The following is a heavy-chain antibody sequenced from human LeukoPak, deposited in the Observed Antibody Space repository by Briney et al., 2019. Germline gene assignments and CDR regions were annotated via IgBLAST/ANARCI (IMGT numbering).Heavy chain of an antibody. CDR3: ARVGGSYIHWFDP. V-gene: IGHV1-46*01. Sequence: ASVKVSCKASGYTFTSHYMHWVRQAPGQGLEWMGIINPSGGSTSYAQKFQGRVTMTRDMSTSTVYMELSSLRSEDTAVYYCARVGGSYIHWFDPWGQGTLVTVSS. CDR1: GYTFTSHY. J-gene: IGHJ5*02. CDR2: INPSGGST. D-gene: IGHD1-26*01.